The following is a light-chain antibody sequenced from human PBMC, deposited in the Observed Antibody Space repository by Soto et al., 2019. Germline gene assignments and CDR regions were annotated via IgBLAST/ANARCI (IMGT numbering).Light chain of an antibody. CDR1: SSDVGGYNY. Sequence: QYALTQPASVSGSPGQSITISCTGTSSDVGGYNYVSWYQQHPGKAPKLMIYEVSNRPSGVSNRFSGSKSGNTASLTISGLQAEDEADYYCSSYTSSSTLEGVFGTGTKLTVL. V-gene: IGLV2-14*01. CDR2: EVS. CDR3: SSYTSSSTLEGV. J-gene: IGLJ1*01.